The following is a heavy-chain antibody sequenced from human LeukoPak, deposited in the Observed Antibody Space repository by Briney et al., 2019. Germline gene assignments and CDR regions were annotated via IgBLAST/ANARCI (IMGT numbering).Heavy chain of an antibody. CDR3: ARGPPRRGFDY. J-gene: IGHJ4*02. D-gene: IGHD3-10*01. V-gene: IGHV4-59*01. CDR1: GGSISSYY. CDR2: IYYSGST. Sequence: SETLSLTCTVSGGSISSYYWSWIRQPPGKGLEWIGYIYYSGSTNYNPFLKSRVTISVDTSKNRFSLKLSSVTAADTAVYYCARGPPRRGFDYWGQGTLVTVSS.